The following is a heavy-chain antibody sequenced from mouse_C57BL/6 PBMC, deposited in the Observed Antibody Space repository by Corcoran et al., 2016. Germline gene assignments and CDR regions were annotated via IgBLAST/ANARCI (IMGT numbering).Heavy chain of an antibody. CDR2: INTYSGVP. J-gene: IGHJ4*01. D-gene: IGHD1-1*01. V-gene: IGHV9-3*01. CDR1: GYTFTTYG. Sequence: QIQLVQSGPELKKPGETVKISCKASGYTFTTYGMSWVKQAPGKGLKWMGWINTYSGVPTYADDFKGRFAFSLETSASTAYLQLNNLKNEDTATYFCARDYYGSRYAMYYWGQGTSVTVSS. CDR3: ARDYYGSRYAMYY.